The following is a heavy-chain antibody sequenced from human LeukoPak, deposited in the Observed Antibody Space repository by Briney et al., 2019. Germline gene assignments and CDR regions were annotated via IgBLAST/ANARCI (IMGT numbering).Heavy chain of an antibody. J-gene: IGHJ5*02. CDR3: ACSGYDWGGITWFDP. CDR1: GGTFSSYA. CDR2: IIPILGIA. D-gene: IGHD5-12*01. V-gene: IGHV1-69*04. Sequence: GSSVKVSCKASGGTFSSYAISWVRQAPGQGLEWMGRIIPILGIANYAQKFQGRVTITADKSTSTAYMELSSLRSEDTAVYYCACSGYDWGGITWFDPWGQGTLVTVSS.